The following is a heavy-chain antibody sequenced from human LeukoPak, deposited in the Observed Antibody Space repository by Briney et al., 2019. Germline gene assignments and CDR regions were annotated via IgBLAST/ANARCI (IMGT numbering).Heavy chain of an antibody. CDR2: FDPEDGET. Sequence: GASVKVSCKASGYTFTGYYMHWVRQAPGKGLEWMGGFDPEDGETIYAQKFQGRVTMTEDTSTDTAYMELSSLRSEDTAVYYCATAGYSSSWYFVGNWFDPWGQGTLVTVSS. V-gene: IGHV1-24*01. CDR3: ATAGYSSSWYFVGNWFDP. J-gene: IGHJ5*02. D-gene: IGHD6-13*01. CDR1: GYTFTGYY.